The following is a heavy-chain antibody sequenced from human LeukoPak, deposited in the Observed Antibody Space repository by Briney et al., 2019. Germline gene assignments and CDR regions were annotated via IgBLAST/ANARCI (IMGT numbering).Heavy chain of an antibody. CDR1: GFTFSSYG. CDR2: IRYDGSNK. D-gene: IGHD4-17*01. Sequence: RPGGSLRLSCAASGFTFSSYGMHWVRQAPGKGLEWVAFIRYDGSNKYYADSVKGRFTISKDNSKNTVYLQMNSLRAEDTAVYYCARGPAYGDFTDFFDYWGQGTLVTVSS. CDR3: ARGPAYGDFTDFFDY. V-gene: IGHV3-30*02. J-gene: IGHJ4*02.